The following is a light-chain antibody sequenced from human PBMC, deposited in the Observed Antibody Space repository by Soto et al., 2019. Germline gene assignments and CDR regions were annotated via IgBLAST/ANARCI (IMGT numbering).Light chain of an antibody. V-gene: IGLV4-60*03. CDR1: SGHSSYI. Sequence: QAVVTQSSSASASLGSSVKLTCTLTSGHSSYIIAWHQQQPGKAPRYLMKLEGSGSYNKGSGVPDPFSGSSSGADISNLQSEGEPDYYCETRDNNTRVFGGGTKLTVL. CDR2: LEGSGSY. J-gene: IGLJ3*02. CDR3: ETRDNNTRV.